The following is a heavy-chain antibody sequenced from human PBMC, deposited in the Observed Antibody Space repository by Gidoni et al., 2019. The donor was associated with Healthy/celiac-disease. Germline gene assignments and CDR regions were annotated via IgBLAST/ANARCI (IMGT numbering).Heavy chain of an antibody. CDR1: GFTFSSYA. D-gene: IGHD4-17*01. J-gene: IGHJ4*02. Sequence: EVHLLESGGGLVQPGGSLRRSCAASGFTFSSYAMCWVLQAPGNGLEGVSAISGSGGSTYSADSVKGPFTISRDNSKNTLYLQMNMLSADDTAVYYCTFMTTVTTTLDDYWGQGTLVTVSS. V-gene: IGHV3-23*01. CDR2: ISGSGGST. CDR3: TFMTTVTTTLDDY.